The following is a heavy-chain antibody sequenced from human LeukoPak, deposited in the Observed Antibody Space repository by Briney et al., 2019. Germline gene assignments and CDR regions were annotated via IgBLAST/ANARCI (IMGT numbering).Heavy chain of an antibody. D-gene: IGHD5-12*01. V-gene: IGHV3-9*01. J-gene: IGHJ4*02. CDR3: AKDKAPLYSGYDWDLDF. CDR2: ISWNSGSI. Sequence: PGGSLRLSCAASGFTFHQYAIHWVRQVPGKGLEWVSGISWNSGSIGHADSVRGRFTISRDNAKNSVYLQMNSLRAEDTALYYCAKDKAPLYSGYDWDLDFWGQGTLVIVSS. CDR1: GFTFHQYA.